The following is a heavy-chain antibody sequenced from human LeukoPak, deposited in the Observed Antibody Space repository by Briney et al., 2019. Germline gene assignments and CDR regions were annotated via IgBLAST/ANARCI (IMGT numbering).Heavy chain of an antibody. CDR2: INHGGST. J-gene: IGHJ6*02. D-gene: IGHD1-1*01. Sequence: SETLSLTCAVYGGSFSGYYWSWIRQPPGKGLEWIGEINHGGSTNYNPSLKSRVTISVDASKNQFSLELTSVTAADTAVYYCARGWNYGMDVWGQGTTVTVSS. V-gene: IGHV4-34*01. CDR1: GGSFSGYY. CDR3: ARGWNYGMDV.